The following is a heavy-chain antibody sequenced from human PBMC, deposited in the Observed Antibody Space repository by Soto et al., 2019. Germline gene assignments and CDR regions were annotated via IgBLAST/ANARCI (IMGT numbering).Heavy chain of an antibody. CDR2: MRDTGRT. Sequence: GGSLRLSCAVSGFTVDSNYMSWVRQAPGKGLEWVAVMRDTGRTNYADFVEGRFTISRDDSKNMVFLQMDSLRAGDSAVYYCARDDYGLDVWGQGTTVTVSS. J-gene: IGHJ6*02. V-gene: IGHV3-53*01. CDR3: ARDDYGLDV. CDR1: GFTVDSNY.